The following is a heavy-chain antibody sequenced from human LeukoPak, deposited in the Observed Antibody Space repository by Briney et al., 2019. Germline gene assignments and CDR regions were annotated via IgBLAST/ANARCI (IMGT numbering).Heavy chain of an antibody. Sequence: GASVKVSCKASGYTFTSYAMNWVRQAPGQGLEWMGWINTNTGNPTYAQGFTGRFVFSLDTSVSTAYLQISSLKAEDTAVYYCARWVWGSGSYYMDYWGQGTLVTVSS. D-gene: IGHD3-10*01. CDR2: INTNTGNP. CDR3: ARWVWGSGSYYMDY. V-gene: IGHV7-4-1*02. CDR1: GYTFTSYA. J-gene: IGHJ4*02.